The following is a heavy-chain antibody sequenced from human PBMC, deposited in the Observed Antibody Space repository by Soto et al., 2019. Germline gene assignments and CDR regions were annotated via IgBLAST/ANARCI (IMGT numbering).Heavy chain of an antibody. Sequence: QVQLVQSGAEVKKPGASVKVSCKASGYAFTTYFMHWVRQAPGQGLEWLGIINPTGGRTSYAQNFQGRVTMTRDTSTSVVYMELSSLRSEDTAVYYCARDGWITATCAGGGNWFDPWGQGTPVTVSS. J-gene: IGHJ5*02. D-gene: IGHD3-10*01. CDR2: INPTGGRT. CDR3: ARDGWITATCAGGGNWFDP. V-gene: IGHV1-46*01. CDR1: GYAFTTYF.